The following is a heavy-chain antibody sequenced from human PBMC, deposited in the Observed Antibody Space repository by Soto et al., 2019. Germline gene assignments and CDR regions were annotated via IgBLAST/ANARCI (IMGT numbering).Heavy chain of an antibody. CDR3: AKDWSYYYYGMDV. J-gene: IGHJ6*02. V-gene: IGHV3-43*01. CDR1: GFTFDDYT. Sequence: GGSLRLSCAASGFTFDDYTMHWVRQAPGKGLEWVSLISWDGGSTYYADSVKGRFTISRDNSKNSLYLQMNSLRTEDTALYYCAKDWSYYYYGMDVWGQGTTVTVSS. CDR2: ISWDGGST.